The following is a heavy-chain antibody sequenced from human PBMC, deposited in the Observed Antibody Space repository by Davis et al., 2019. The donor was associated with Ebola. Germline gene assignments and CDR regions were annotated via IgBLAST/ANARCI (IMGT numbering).Heavy chain of an antibody. CDR3: TKRVGSRSGFEN. J-gene: IGHJ4*02. CDR2: INPNSGGT. CDR1: GYSFTSYD. Sequence: ALVKVSCKTSGYSFTSYDLNWVRQATGQGLEWMGWINPNSGGTNYAQKFQGWVTMTRDTSISTAYMELSSLRSDDTAVYYCTKRVGSRSGFENWGQGSLVTVSS. D-gene: IGHD1-26*01. V-gene: IGHV1-2*04.